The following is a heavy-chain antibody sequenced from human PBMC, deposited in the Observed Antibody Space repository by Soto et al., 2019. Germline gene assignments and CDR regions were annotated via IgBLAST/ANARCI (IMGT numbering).Heavy chain of an antibody. J-gene: IGHJ4*02. CDR3: ARGPTYYYDSSGYYTDY. Sequence: EASVKVSCKASGGTFSSYAISWVRQAPGQGLEWMGGIIPIFGTANYAQKFQGRVTITADESTSTAYMELSSLRSEDTAVYYCARGPTYYYDSSGYYTDYWGQGTLVTVSS. V-gene: IGHV1-69*13. CDR1: GGTFSSYA. D-gene: IGHD3-22*01. CDR2: IIPIFGTA.